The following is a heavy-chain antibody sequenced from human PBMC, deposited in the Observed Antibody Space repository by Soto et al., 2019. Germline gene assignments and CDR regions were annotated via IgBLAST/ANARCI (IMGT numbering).Heavy chain of an antibody. Sequence: QVQLQESGPGLVKPSQTLSLTCTVSGGSISSGGYYWSWIRQHPGKGLGWIGYIYYSGSTYYNPSLKSRVTISVDTSKNQFSLKLSSVTAADTAVYYCARGVSSSWYKDYWGQGTLVTVSS. D-gene: IGHD6-13*01. CDR3: ARGVSSSWYKDY. CDR1: GGSISSGGYY. J-gene: IGHJ4*02. CDR2: IYYSGST. V-gene: IGHV4-31*03.